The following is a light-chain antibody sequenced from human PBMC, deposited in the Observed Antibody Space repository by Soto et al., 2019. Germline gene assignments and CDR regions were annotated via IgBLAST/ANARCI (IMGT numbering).Light chain of an antibody. Sequence: QSALTQPRSVSGSPGQSVTISCTGTSSDVGGYNYVSWYQQHPGKAPKLMIYDVSKRPSGVPDRFSGSKSGNTASLTISGLQAEDEADYYCSSYAGGNNWVFGGGTKVTVL. V-gene: IGLV2-11*01. CDR3: SSYAGGNNWV. CDR2: DVS. CDR1: SSDVGGYNY. J-gene: IGLJ3*02.